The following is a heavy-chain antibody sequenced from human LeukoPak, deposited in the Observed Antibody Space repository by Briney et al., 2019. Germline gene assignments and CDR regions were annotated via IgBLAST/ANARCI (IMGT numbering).Heavy chain of an antibody. V-gene: IGHV3-7*01. CDR1: GFTFRSYW. D-gene: IGHD3-3*01. Sequence: PGGSLRLSXAASGFTFRSYWMSWVRQAPGKGLEWVANIKQDGSEKYYVDSVKGRFTISRDNAKNSLYLQMNSLRAEDTAVYYCARYDFWSGVFDYWGQGTLVTVSS. CDR2: IKQDGSEK. J-gene: IGHJ4*02. CDR3: ARYDFWSGVFDY.